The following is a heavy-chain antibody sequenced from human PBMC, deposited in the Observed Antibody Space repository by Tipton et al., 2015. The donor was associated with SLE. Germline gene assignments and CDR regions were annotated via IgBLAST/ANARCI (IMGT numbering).Heavy chain of an antibody. CDR1: GDSISNYY. V-gene: IGHV4-59*01. CDR3: AREDRGIDY. J-gene: IGHJ4*02. D-gene: IGHD3-10*01. Sequence: TLSLTCTVSGDSISNYYWSWIRQPPGKALEWIGDIYSSGSTDYNPSLKSRVTISVDTSKNQFSLKLSSVTAADTAVYYCAREDRGIDYWGQGTLVTVSS. CDR2: IYSSGST.